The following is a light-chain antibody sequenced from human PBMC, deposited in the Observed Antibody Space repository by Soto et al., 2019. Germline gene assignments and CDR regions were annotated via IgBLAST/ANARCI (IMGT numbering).Light chain of an antibody. J-gene: IGKJ1*01. CDR1: QSVSRY. CDR3: QQYNNWWT. V-gene: IGKV3-11*01. Sequence: IVLTQSPATLALSPGERATLSCRASQSVSRYLAWYQQKPGQAPRLLIYDASNRAAGIPTRFSGSGSGTEFTLTISSLQSEDFGVYYCQQYNNWWTFGQGTKVDIK. CDR2: DAS.